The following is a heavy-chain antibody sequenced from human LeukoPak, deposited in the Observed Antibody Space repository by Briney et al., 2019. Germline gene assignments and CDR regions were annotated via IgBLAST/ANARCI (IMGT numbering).Heavy chain of an antibody. D-gene: IGHD6-13*01. CDR3: ARHTQHSSSWYGRANWFDP. V-gene: IGHV4-34*01. CDR1: GLTLSSSG. Sequence: GSLRLSCAASGLTLSSSGMSWVRQAPGKGLEWIGEINHSGSTNYNPSLKSRVTISVDTSKNQFSLKLSSVTAADTAVYYCARHTQHSSSWYGRANWFDPWGQGTLVTVSS. CDR2: INHSGST. J-gene: IGHJ5*02.